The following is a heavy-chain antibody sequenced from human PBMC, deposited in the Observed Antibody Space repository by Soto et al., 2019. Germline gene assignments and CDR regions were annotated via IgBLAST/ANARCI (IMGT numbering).Heavy chain of an antibody. CDR3: ARRHGSGSYYNVDYCYYMDV. V-gene: IGHV1-18*01. Sequence: QVQLVQSGAEVKKPGASVKVSCKASGYTFTSYGISWVRQAPGQGLEWMGWISAYNGNTNYAQKLQGRVTMTTDTSTSTAYMELRSLRSDDTAVYYCARRHGSGSYYNVDYCYYMDVWGKGTTVTVSS. D-gene: IGHD3-10*01. CDR2: ISAYNGNT. J-gene: IGHJ6*03. CDR1: GYTFTSYG.